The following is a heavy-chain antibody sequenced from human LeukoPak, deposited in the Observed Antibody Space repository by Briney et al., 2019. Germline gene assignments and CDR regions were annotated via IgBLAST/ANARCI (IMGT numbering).Heavy chain of an antibody. J-gene: IGHJ4*02. V-gene: IGHV4-59*08. Sequence: KPSETLSLTCTVSGGSISSYYWSWIRQPPGKGLEWIGYIYSSGHTNYNPSLKNRDTISVDTSKNQFSLNLTSVTAADTAVYYCARHFSGAAAPLPFDYWGQGTLVTVSS. CDR2: IYSSGHT. D-gene: IGHD6-13*01. CDR1: GGSISSYY. CDR3: ARHFSGAAAPLPFDY.